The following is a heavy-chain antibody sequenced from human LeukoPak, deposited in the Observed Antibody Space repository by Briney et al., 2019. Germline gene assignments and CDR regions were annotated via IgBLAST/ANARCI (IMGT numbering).Heavy chain of an antibody. V-gene: IGHV3-11*06. CDR2: ISSSSSYT. CDR3: ARVKGPKRSAGDY. CDR1: GFTFSDYY. J-gene: IGHJ4*02. Sequence: AGSLRLSCAASGFTFSDYYMSWIRQAPGRGLEWVSYISSSSSYTNYAVSVKGRFTISRDNAKNSLYLQMNSLRAEDTAVYYCARVKGPKRSAGDYWGQGTLVTVSS. D-gene: IGHD6-19*01.